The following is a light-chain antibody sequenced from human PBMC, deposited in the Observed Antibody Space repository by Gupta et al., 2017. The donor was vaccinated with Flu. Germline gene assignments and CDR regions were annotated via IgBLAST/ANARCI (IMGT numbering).Light chain of an antibody. J-gene: IGLJ2*01. V-gene: IGLV2-11*01. CDR3: CSYGVTYV. CDR2: DVT. Sequence: HSDLAPTRPVSGSPGQAVAISCHGTTSDIGTYHYVSWYPLHPGKAPKLLIYDVTKRPPGVPDRCSGSKSGTTASLTISGLQAEDEADYYFCSYGVTYVFGGGTKLTVL. CDR1: TSDIGTYHY.